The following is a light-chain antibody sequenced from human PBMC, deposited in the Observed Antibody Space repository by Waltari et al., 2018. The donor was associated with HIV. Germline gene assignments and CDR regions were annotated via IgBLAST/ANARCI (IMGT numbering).Light chain of an antibody. Sequence: EVVMTQSPAALSAFPGERATLSCMASQTVSRDLAWYQQKPGQAPRLLIYGATTRATDIPARFSGSGSGTEFTLTISSLQSEDFAVYYCQHYTNWPLTFGGGTKVEI. CDR2: GAT. V-gene: IGKV3-15*01. CDR1: QTVSRD. J-gene: IGKJ4*01. CDR3: QHYTNWPLT.